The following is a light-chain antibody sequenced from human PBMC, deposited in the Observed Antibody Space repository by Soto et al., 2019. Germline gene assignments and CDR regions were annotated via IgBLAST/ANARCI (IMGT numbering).Light chain of an antibody. V-gene: IGKV3-20*01. CDR1: QSISSSY. J-gene: IGKJ2*01. CDR2: AAS. Sequence: EIVLTQSPGTLSLSPGERATLSCRASQSISSSYLVWYQQKPGQAPSLLIYAASRRATGIPDRFSGSGSGTDFTLTISRLEPEDFAVYYCQQYGSSPVYTFGQGTKLEIK. CDR3: QQYGSSPVYT.